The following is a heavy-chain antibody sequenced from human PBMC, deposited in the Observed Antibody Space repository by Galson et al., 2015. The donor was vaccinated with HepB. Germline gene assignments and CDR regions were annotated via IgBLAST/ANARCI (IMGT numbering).Heavy chain of an antibody. V-gene: IGHV4-39*01. CDR1: GGSISSSSYY. J-gene: IGHJ3*02. D-gene: IGHD1-26*01. CDR2: IYYSGST. CDR3: ARREWADAFDI. Sequence: LSLTCTVSGGSISSSSYYWGWIRQPPGKGLEWIGSIYYSGSTYYNPSLKSRVTISVDTSKNQFSLKLSSVTAADTAVYYCARREWADAFDIWGQGTMVTVSS.